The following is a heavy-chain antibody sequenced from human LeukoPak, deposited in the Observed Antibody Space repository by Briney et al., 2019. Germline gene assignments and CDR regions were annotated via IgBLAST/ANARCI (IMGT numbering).Heavy chain of an antibody. CDR1: GFTFSTYW. CDR2: IKQDGSEK. Sequence: GGSLRLSCAASGFTFSTYWMSWVRQAPGKGLEWVANIKQDGSEKYYVDSVKGRFTISRDNAKNLLYLQMNSLRAEDTAVYYCARGANGNYFDYWGQGTLVTVSS. D-gene: IGHD1-26*01. V-gene: IGHV3-7*03. CDR3: ARGANGNYFDY. J-gene: IGHJ4*02.